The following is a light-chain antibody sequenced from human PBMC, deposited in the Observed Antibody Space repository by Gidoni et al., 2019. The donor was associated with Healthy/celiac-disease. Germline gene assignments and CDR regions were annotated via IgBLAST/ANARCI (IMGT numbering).Light chain of an antibody. Sequence: DIVMTQSPLSLPFPPGEPASISCRSSQSLLHSNGYNYLDWYLQKPGQSPQLLIYLGSNRASGVPDRFSGRGSGTDFTLKISRVEAEDVGVYYCMQALQTPWTFGQGTKVEIK. CDR1: QSLLHSNGYNY. J-gene: IGKJ1*01. CDR3: MQALQTPWT. CDR2: LGS. V-gene: IGKV2-28*01.